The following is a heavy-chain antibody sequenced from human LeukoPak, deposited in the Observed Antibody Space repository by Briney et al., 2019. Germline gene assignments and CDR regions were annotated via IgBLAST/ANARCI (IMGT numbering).Heavy chain of an antibody. CDR3: ATDFNKGFDP. J-gene: IGHJ5*02. Sequence: PGGFLRLSCAASGFTFSNYNMNWVRQAPGKGLEWVSYISSSSGIIYYADSVKGRFTISRDNAKNSLYLRMDSLRVEDTAVYYCATDFNKGFDPWGQGTLVTVSS. V-gene: IGHV3-48*04. CDR1: GFTFSNYN. D-gene: IGHD1/OR15-1a*01. CDR2: ISSSSGII.